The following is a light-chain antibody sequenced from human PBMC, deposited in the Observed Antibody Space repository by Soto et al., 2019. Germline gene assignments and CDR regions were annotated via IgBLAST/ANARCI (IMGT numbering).Light chain of an antibody. CDR1: QNIRTSN. Sequence: LSLSPGERGNISCRVSQNIRTSNLAWFQQKQDQAPRLLIYDTSSRATGTPDRFSGRGSGTDFTITISRLENADFAVYYCQQYGSSPWTLGQGTKVDIK. J-gene: IGKJ1*01. CDR3: QQYGSSPWT. CDR2: DTS. V-gene: IGKV3-20*01.